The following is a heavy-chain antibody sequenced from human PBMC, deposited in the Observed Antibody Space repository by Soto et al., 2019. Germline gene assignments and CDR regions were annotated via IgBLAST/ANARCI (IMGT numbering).Heavy chain of an antibody. CDR2: IYYSGGT. CDR3: ASIYDSSGYYYGNNWFDP. Sequence: SETLSLTCTVSGGSIRSSTYYWGWIRQPPGKGLEWIGYIYYSGGTYYNPSLKSRVTISVDTSKNQFSLELSSVTAADTAVYYCASIYDSSGYYYGNNWFDPWGQGTLVTVSS. J-gene: IGHJ5*02. CDR1: GGSIRSSTYY. D-gene: IGHD3-22*01. V-gene: IGHV4-39*07.